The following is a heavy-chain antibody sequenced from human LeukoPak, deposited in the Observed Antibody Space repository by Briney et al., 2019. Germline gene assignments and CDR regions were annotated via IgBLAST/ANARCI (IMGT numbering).Heavy chain of an antibody. CDR1: GFTFSSYW. CDR2: INSDGSST. D-gene: IGHD5-12*01. V-gene: IGHV3-74*01. Sequence: PGRSLRLSCAASGFTFSSYWMHWVRQAPGKGLVWVSRINSDGSSTNYADSVKGRFTISRDNAKNTLYLQMNSLRAEDTAVYYCARDEYSGNDFDYWGQGTLVTVSS. CDR3: ARDEYSGNDFDY. J-gene: IGHJ4*02.